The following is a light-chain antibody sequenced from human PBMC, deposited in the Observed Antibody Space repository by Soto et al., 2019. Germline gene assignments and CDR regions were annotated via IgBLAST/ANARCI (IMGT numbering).Light chain of an antibody. CDR2: GXS. CDR1: QSVISN. Sequence: ELVLTQPPSGLSVSPGEGAPISFRASQSVISNSAWYQQKPGEAPRLLLDGXSSRATGSPDRLSGSGSGTDFTLTISSREPEYFVVYYCQHRSSGTITVGQGTRLDIK. CDR3: QHRSSGTIT. V-gene: IGKV3-11*01. J-gene: IGKJ5*01.